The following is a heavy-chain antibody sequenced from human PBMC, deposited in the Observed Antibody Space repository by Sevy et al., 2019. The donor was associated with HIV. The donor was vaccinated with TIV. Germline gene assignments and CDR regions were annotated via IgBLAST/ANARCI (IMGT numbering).Heavy chain of an antibody. Sequence: GGSLRLSCAASGFSFSTYAMTWDRQAPGKGLEWVSGISGSGTSTYYTHSVKGRFTISRDNSKNTVYLQMNNLRAEDTAVYYCGKVSIFGVGGFYDYWGQGTLVTVSS. CDR2: ISGSGTST. V-gene: IGHV3-23*01. J-gene: IGHJ4*02. CDR1: GFSFSTYA. D-gene: IGHD3-3*01. CDR3: GKVSIFGVGGFYDY.